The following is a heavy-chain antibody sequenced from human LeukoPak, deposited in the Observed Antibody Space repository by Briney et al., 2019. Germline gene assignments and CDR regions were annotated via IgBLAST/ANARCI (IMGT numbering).Heavy chain of an antibody. CDR2: ISGSGGT. D-gene: IGHD6-13*01. CDR3: AKKGLASAGRPPYFDY. CDR1: GFTFSSYA. V-gene: IGHV3-23*01. Sequence: GGSLRLSCAASGFTFSSYAMNWVRQAPGKGPEWVSAISGSGGTYYADSVKGRFTISRDNSKNTLYLQMNNLRAEDTAIYYCAKKGLASAGRPPYFDYWGQGALVTVPS. J-gene: IGHJ4*02.